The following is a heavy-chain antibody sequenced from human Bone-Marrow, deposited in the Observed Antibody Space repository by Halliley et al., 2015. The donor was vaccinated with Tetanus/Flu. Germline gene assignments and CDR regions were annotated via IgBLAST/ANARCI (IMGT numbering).Heavy chain of an antibody. J-gene: IGHJ6*02. CDR2: ISSSGSYT. CDR1: GFNFISYG. CDR3: ARVGAPTLHGYYYGMDV. Sequence: CAASGFNFISYGMNWVRQAPGKGLEWVSSISSSGSYTYFAASVEGRFTISRDNAKNSLILQMDSLRADDTAVYYCARVGAPTLHGYYYGMDVWGQGTTVTVSS. D-gene: IGHD1-26*01. V-gene: IGHV3-21*01.